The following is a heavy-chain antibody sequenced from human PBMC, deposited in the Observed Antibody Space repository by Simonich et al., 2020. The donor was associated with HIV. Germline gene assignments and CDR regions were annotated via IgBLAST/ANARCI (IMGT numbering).Heavy chain of an antibody. Sequence: QVQLVESGGGVVQPGRSLRLSCAASGFTFSSYGMHWVRQAQGKGVEWVALIWYDGSNKYYADSVNGRFTISRDNSKNKLYLQMNSLRAEDTAVYYCARGRIAVVGGFDYWGQGTLVTVSS. CDR2: IWYDGSNK. D-gene: IGHD6-19*01. CDR1: GFTFSSYG. V-gene: IGHV3-33*01. CDR3: ARGRIAVVGGFDY. J-gene: IGHJ4*02.